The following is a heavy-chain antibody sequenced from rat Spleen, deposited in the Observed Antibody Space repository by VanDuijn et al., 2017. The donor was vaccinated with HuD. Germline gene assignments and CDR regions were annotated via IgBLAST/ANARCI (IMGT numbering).Heavy chain of an antibody. D-gene: IGHD1-4*01. V-gene: IGHV5-22*01. CDR2: ISYEGSST. Sequence: EVQLVESGGGLVQPGRSMKLSCAASGFTFSNYDMAWVRQAPTKGLEWVASISYEGSSTYYGDSVKGRFTISRDNAKSTLYLQMNSLRSEDTATYYCTREELPGPPFAYWGQGTLVTVSS. J-gene: IGHJ3*01. CDR1: GFTFSNYD. CDR3: TREELPGPPFAY.